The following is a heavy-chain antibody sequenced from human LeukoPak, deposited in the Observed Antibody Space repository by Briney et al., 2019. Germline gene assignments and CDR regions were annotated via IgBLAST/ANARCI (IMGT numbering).Heavy chain of an antibody. D-gene: IGHD5-18*01. CDR3: ARRNVDTAMVLDY. CDR1: GGSISSYY. V-gene: IGHV4-59*12. J-gene: IGHJ4*02. Sequence: SETLSLTCTVSGGSISSYYWSWIRQPPGKGLEWIGYIYYSGSTNYNPSLKSRVTISVDTSKNQFSLKLSSVTAADTAVYYCARRNVDTAMVLDYWGQGTLVTVSS. CDR2: IYYSGST.